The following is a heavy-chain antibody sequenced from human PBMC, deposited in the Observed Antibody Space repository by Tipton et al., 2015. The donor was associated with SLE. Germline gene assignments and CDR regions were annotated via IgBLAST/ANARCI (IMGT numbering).Heavy chain of an antibody. CDR3: ARPSIAAAGFDY. D-gene: IGHD6-13*01. CDR2: IYYSGST. CDR1: GGSISSSSYY. V-gene: IGHV4-39*01. Sequence: TLSLTCTVSGGSISSSSYYWGWIRQPPGKGLEWIGSIYYSGSTYYNPSLKSRVTISVDTSKNQFSLKLSSVTAADTAVYYCARPSIAAAGFDYWGQGTLVTVS. J-gene: IGHJ4*02.